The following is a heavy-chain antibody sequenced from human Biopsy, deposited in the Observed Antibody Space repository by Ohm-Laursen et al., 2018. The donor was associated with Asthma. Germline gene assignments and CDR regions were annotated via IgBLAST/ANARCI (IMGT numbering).Heavy chain of an antibody. J-gene: IGHJ6*02. Sequence: SLRLSCAASGFTFGNFWMSWGRQTPGKGLEWVATITGDGSQKFYVDSVKGRFTISRDNAKNSLFLHMNSLRAEDTAVYYCARGGYCTSPSCPWGRYATDVWGQGTTVTVSS. V-gene: IGHV3-7*01. CDR1: GFTFGNFW. CDR2: ITGDGSQK. D-gene: IGHD2-8*01. CDR3: ARGGYCTSPSCPWGRYATDV.